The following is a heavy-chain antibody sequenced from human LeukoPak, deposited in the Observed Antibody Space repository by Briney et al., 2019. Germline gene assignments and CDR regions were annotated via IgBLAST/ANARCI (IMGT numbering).Heavy chain of an antibody. CDR1: GYTFTSYG. CDR2: ISAYNGNT. V-gene: IGHV1-18*01. J-gene: IGHJ5*02. D-gene: IGHD2-2*01. CDR3: ARSLVVAPAAMTPNWFDP. Sequence: ASVKVSCKASGYTFTSYGISWVRQAPGQGLEWMGWISAYNGNTNYAQKLQGRVTMTTDTSTSTAYMELRSLRSDDTAVYYCARSLVVAPAAMTPNWFDPWGQGTLVTVSS.